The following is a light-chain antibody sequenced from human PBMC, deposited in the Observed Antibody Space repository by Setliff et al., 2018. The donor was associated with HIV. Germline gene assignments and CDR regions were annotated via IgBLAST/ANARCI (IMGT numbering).Light chain of an antibody. Sequence: QSALTQPASVSGSPGQSITISCTGTSSDIGRYNYASWYQQYPGKGPTLVIFDVSERPSGVSNRFSGSKSGDTASLIISGLQPDDEADYYCCSYARGSTYVFGSGTKGTVL. CDR3: CSYARGSTYV. J-gene: IGLJ1*01. CDR2: DVS. CDR1: SSDIGRYNY. V-gene: IGLV2-14*03.